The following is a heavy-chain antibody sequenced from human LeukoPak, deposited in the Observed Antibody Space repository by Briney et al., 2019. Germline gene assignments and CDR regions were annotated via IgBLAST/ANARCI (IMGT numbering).Heavy chain of an antibody. CDR2: ISSSGSTI. Sequence: PGGCLRLSCAASGFTFSSYEMNWVRQAPGKGLEWVSYISSSGSTIYYADSVKGRFTISRDNAKNSLYLQMNSLRAEDTAVYYCARDGSVLRDWDFDLWGRGTLVTVFS. CDR1: GFTFSSYE. D-gene: IGHD4/OR15-4a*01. V-gene: IGHV3-48*03. CDR3: ARDGSVLRDWDFDL. J-gene: IGHJ2*01.